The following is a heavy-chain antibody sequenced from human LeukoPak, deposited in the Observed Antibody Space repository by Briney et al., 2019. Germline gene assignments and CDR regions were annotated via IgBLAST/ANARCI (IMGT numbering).Heavy chain of an antibody. CDR3: AKDLKAYRGNYALDY. Sequence: GGSLRLSCAASGFTFSSYGMHGVPQAPGKGLEGVAVIWYDGSNKHYAGSVKGRFTISRDNSKNTLYLQMNSVRDEDTAVYYCAKDLKAYRGNYALDYWGQGTLVTVSS. D-gene: IGHD1-26*01. CDR2: IWYDGSNK. V-gene: IGHV3-33*06. CDR1: GFTFSSYG. J-gene: IGHJ4*02.